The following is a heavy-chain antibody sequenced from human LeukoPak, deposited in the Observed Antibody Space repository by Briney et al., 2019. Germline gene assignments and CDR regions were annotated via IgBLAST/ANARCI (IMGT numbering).Heavy chain of an antibody. CDR1: GGSFSGYY. CDR2: INHSGST. J-gene: IGHJ6*03. Sequence: SETLSLTCAVYGGSFSGYYWSWIRQPPGKGLEWIGEINHSGSTNYNPSLKSRVTISVDTSKNQFSLKLSSVTAADTAVYYCASHPPKFYGYYYYYMDVWGKGTTVTVSS. CDR3: ASHPPKFYGYYYYYMDV. V-gene: IGHV4-34*01. D-gene: IGHD2/OR15-2a*01.